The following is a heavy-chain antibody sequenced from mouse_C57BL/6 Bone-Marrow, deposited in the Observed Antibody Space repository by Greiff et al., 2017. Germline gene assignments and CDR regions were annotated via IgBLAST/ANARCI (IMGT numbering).Heavy chain of an antibody. D-gene: IGHD4-1*01. V-gene: IGHV5-4*01. CDR3: ARGPLGRDYFDD. J-gene: IGHJ2*01. CDR1: GFTFSSYA. Sequence: VQLKESGGGLVKPGGSLKLSCAASGFTFSSYAMSWVRQTPEKRLEWVATISDGGSYTYYPDNVKGRFTISRDNAKNNLYLQVSHLKSEDTAMXYCARGPLGRDYFDDWGQGTTLTVSS. CDR2: ISDGGSYT.